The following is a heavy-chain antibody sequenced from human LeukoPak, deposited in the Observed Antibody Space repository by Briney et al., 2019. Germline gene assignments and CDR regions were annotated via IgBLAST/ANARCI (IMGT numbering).Heavy chain of an antibody. Sequence: GESLKISCKGSGYIFTSYWIGWVRQMPGKGLEWMGIIYPGDSDTRYSPSSQGQVTISADKSISTAYLQWSSLKASDTAIYYCARRYTNMVYFDSWGQGTLVTVSS. V-gene: IGHV5-51*01. J-gene: IGHJ4*02. CDR2: IYPGDSDT. CDR1: GYIFTSYW. CDR3: ARRYTNMVYFDS. D-gene: IGHD5-18*01.